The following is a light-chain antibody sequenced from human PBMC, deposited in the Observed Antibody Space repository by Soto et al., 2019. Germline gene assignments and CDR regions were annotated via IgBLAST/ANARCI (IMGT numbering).Light chain of an antibody. V-gene: IGKV3-15*01. CDR2: GAS. CDR3: QPHNNWPPGT. J-gene: IGKJ1*01. CDR1: LTVGTN. Sequence: VMTQSPATLSVSPGERATLSCRASLTVGTNLAWYQQKPGQPPRLLIYGASTRDTGIPARFSGSGSGTDFTLTISSMQSEDFAVYYCQPHNNWPPGTFGQGTRVELK.